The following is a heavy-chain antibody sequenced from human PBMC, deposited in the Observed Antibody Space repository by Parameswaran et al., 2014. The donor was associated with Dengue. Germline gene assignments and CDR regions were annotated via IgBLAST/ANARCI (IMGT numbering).Heavy chain of an antibody. D-gene: IGHD3-10*01. Sequence: ASETLSLTCTVSGGSISSGGYYWSWIRQHPGKGLEWIGYIYYSGSTYYNPSLKSRVTISVDTSKNQFSLKLSSVTAADTAVYYCARLYGSGSTLWYYGMDVWGQGTTVTVSS. V-gene: IGHV4-31*03. CDR1: GGSISSGGYY. CDR3: ARLYGSGSTLWYYGMDV. J-gene: IGHJ6*02. CDR2: IYYSGST.